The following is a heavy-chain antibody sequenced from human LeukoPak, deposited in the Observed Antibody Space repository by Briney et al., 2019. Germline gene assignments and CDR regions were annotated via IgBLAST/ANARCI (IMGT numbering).Heavy chain of an antibody. CDR1: GFIFSSYG. Sequence: PGRSLRLSCAASGFIFSSYGMHWVCQAPGKGLEWVAVVWNDGSNKYYADSVKGRFTISRDNPKNTLYLQMNSLRAEDTAVYYCARDRSGSYDAFDIWGQGTMVTVS. CDR2: VWNDGSNK. V-gene: IGHV3-33*01. J-gene: IGHJ3*02. CDR3: ARDRSGSYDAFDI. D-gene: IGHD1-26*01.